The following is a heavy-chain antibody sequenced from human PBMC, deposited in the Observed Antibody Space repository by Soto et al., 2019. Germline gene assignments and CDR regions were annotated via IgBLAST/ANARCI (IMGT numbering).Heavy chain of an antibody. Sequence: GGSLRLSCAASGFTIGNNYMNWVRQAPGKGLEWVSVIYSIGPKYYADSVKGRFTISRDNSKNTLYLQMNSLRVDDTAVYYCAGAPPPPEWELLPGAFDVWGLGTMVTVSS. D-gene: IGHD1-26*01. J-gene: IGHJ3*01. V-gene: IGHV3-53*01. CDR3: AGAPPPPEWELLPGAFDV. CDR2: IYSIGPK. CDR1: GFTIGNNY.